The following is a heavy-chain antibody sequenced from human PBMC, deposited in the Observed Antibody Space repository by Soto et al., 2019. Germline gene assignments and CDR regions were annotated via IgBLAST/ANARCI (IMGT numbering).Heavy chain of an antibody. V-gene: IGHV1-8*01. D-gene: IGHD2-2*01. J-gene: IGHJ6*03. CDR2: MNPNSGNT. Sequence: ASVKVSCKASGYTFTSYDINWVRQATGQGHEWKGWMNPNSGNTGYAQKFQGRVTMTRNTSISTAYMELSSLRSEDTAVYYCARGRREKDIVVVPAAMGYYMDVWGKGTTVTV. CDR3: ARGRREKDIVVVPAAMGYYMDV. CDR1: GYTFTSYD.